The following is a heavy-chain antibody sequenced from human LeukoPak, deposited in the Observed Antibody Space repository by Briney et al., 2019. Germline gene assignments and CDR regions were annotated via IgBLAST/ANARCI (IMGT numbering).Heavy chain of an antibody. CDR2: ISPYNSNT. J-gene: IGHJ4*02. D-gene: IGHD3-22*01. CDR1: GYTFTSYG. Sequence: ASVKVSCKASGYTFTSYGISWVRQAPGQGLEWMGWISPYNSNTYYAQNLQGRVTMTTDTSTSTTYMELRSLRSDDTAVYYCARAGDSSGHPLDYWGQGTLVTVSS. V-gene: IGHV1-18*01. CDR3: ARAGDSSGHPLDY.